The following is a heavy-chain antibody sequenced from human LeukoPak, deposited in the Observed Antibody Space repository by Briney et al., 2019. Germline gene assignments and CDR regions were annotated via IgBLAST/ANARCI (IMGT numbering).Heavy chain of an antibody. Sequence: GGSLRLSCAASGFTLSSLAMHWVRQAPGKGLEWVSSSGTRSGTKYYADSVMGRFTISRDSAMNSVSLQINSLRAEDTPVYYCLLQMTYGELSDPDFRGQGTLVTVSS. CDR1: GFTLSSLA. J-gene: IGHJ4*02. CDR3: LLQMTYGELSDPDF. V-gene: IGHV3-21*01. CDR2: SGTRSGTK. D-gene: IGHD3-16*02.